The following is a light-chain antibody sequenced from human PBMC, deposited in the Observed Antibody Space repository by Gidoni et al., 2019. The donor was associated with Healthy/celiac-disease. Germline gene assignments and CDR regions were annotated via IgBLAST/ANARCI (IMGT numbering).Light chain of an antibody. CDR3: QQYNNWPYT. CDR1: QNVRSN. CDR2: GAS. V-gene: IGKV3-15*01. Sequence: IVMTQSPATLSVSPGERATLSCRASQNVRSNLAWYQQKPGQAPRLLIYGASTRATGIPARFSGSGSGTEFTLTISSLQSEDFAVYYCQQYNNWPYTVGQGTKLEIK. J-gene: IGKJ2*01.